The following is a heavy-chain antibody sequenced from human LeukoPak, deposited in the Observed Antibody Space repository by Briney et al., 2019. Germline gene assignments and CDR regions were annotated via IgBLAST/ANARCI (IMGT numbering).Heavy chain of an antibody. D-gene: IGHD5-18*01. Sequence: PGGSLRLSCAASGFTFSSYEMNWVRQAPGKGLEWVSSISSSSSYIYYADSVKGRFTISRDNAKNSLYLQMNSLRAEDTAVYYCARDNVGGYSYGSTRAPDAFDIWGQGTMVTVSS. J-gene: IGHJ3*02. CDR3: ARDNVGGYSYGSTRAPDAFDI. V-gene: IGHV3-21*01. CDR2: ISSSSSYI. CDR1: GFTFSSYE.